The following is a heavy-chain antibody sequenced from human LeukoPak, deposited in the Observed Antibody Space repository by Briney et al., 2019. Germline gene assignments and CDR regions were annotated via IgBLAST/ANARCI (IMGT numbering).Heavy chain of an antibody. CDR1: GYTFTSYG. V-gene: IGHV1-18*01. CDR2: ISAYNGNT. CDR3: VDSSDVLDAFDI. D-gene: IGHD3-22*01. Sequence: ASVKVSCKASGYTFTSYGISWVRQPPGQGVEWMGWISAYNGNTNYAQKLQGRVTMTTDTSTSTAYMELRSLRSDDTAVYYCVDSSDVLDAFDIWGQGTMDTVSS. J-gene: IGHJ3*02.